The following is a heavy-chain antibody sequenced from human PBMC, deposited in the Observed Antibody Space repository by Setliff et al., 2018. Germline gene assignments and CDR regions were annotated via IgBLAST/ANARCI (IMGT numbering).Heavy chain of an antibody. CDR2: INHSGST. J-gene: IGHJ6*03. D-gene: IGHD2-21*01. V-gene: IGHV4-34*01. Sequence: SETLSLTCAVYGGSFSGYYWSWIRQPPGKGLEWIGEINHSGSTNYNPSLKSRVTISVDTSKNQFSLKLSSVTAADTAVYYCARVRRVVIAYYYYMDVWGKGTTV. CDR3: ARVRRVVIAYYYYMDV. CDR1: GGSFSGYY.